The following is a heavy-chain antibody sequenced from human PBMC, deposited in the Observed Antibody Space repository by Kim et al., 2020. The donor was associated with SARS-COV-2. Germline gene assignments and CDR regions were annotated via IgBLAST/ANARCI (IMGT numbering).Heavy chain of an antibody. Sequence: EGTEKYYVNSVKGRLTVSRDNARKSVYLQMDSLRAEDTAVYYCARGRGLDSWGQGTLVTVSS. CDR3: ARGRGLDS. CDR2: EGTEK. J-gene: IGHJ4*02. V-gene: IGHV3-7*01.